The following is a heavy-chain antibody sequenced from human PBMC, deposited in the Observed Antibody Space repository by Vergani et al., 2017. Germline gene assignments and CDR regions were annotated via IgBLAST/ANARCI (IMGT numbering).Heavy chain of an antibody. CDR1: GYTLTELS. CDR3: ATADRNSSRWYFDRDRGMDV. CDR2: FDPEDGET. J-gene: IGHJ6*02. D-gene: IGHD6-13*01. V-gene: IGHV1-24*01. Sequence: QVQLVQSGAEVKKPGASVKVSCKVSGYTLTELSMHWVRQAPGKGHEWMGGFDPEDGETIYAQKFQGRVTMTEDTSTDTAYMELSSLRSEDTAVYYCATADRNSSRWYFDRDRGMDVWGQGTTVTVSS.